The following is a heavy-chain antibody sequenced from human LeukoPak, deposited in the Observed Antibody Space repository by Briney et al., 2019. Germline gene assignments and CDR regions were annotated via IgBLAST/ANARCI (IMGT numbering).Heavy chain of an antibody. CDR3: ARGGRTMVRGVLGDV. Sequence: SETLSLTCTVSGGSISSYYWSWIRQPPGKGLEWIGYIYYSGSTNYNPSRKSRVTISVDTSKNQFSLKLSSVTAADTAVYYCARGGRTMVRGVLGDVWGQGTTVTVSS. J-gene: IGHJ6*02. V-gene: IGHV4-59*01. CDR2: IYYSGST. CDR1: GGSISSYY. D-gene: IGHD3-10*01.